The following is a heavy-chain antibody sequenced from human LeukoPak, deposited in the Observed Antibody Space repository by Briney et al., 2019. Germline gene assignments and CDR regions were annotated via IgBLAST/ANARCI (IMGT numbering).Heavy chain of an antibody. CDR1: GFTFSSYA. CDR3: AKSLGVVRGVYL. CDR2: ISGSGGST. J-gene: IGHJ4*02. D-gene: IGHD3-10*01. Sequence: GGSLRLFCAASGFTFSSYAMSWVRQAPGKGLEWVSAISGSGGSTYYADSVKGRFTISRDNSKNTLYLQMNSLRAEDTAVYYCAKSLGVVRGVYLWGQGTLVTVSS. V-gene: IGHV3-23*01.